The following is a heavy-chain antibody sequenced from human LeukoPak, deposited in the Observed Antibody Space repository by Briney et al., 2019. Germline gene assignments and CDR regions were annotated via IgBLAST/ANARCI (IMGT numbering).Heavy chain of an antibody. CDR3: AREADSSGWYGDAFDI. V-gene: IGHV4-59*01. CDR2: IHSSGST. D-gene: IGHD6-19*01. J-gene: IGHJ3*02. CDR1: GGSISSYY. Sequence: PSEPLSLTCTVSGGSISSYYWSWIRQPPGKGLEWIGYIHSSGSTNYNPSLKSRVTISVDTSKNQFSLKLSSVTAADTAVYYCAREADSSGWYGDAFDIWGQGTMVTVSS.